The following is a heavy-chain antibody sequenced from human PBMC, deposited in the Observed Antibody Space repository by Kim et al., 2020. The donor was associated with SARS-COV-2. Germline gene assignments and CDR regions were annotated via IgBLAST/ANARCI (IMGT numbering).Heavy chain of an antibody. Sequence: SETLSLTCAVYGGSFSGYYWSWIRQPPGKGLEWIGEINHSGSTNYNPSLKSRVTISVDTSKNQFSLKLSSVTAADTAVYYCARGSEARDLDYWGQGTLVTVSS. CDR2: INHSGST. CDR1: GGSFSGYY. CDR3: ARGSEARDLDY. J-gene: IGHJ4*02. V-gene: IGHV4-34*01.